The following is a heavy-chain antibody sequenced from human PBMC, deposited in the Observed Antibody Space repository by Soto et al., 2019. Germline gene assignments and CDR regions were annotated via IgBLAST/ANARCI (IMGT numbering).Heavy chain of an antibody. V-gene: IGHV3-33*01. J-gene: IGHJ4*02. CDR1: GFTFSSYG. CDR3: ARTPKSSPYYFDY. Sequence: QVQLVESGGGVVQPGRSLRLSCAASGFTFSSYGMHWVRQAPGKGLEWVAVIWYDGSNKYYADPVKGRFTISRDNXKNTLYLQMNSLRAEDTAVYYCARTPKSSPYYFDYWGQGTLVTVSS. CDR2: IWYDGSNK.